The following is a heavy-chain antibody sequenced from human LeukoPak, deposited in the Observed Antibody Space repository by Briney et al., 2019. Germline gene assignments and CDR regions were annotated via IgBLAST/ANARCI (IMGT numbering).Heavy chain of an antibody. Sequence: PGGSLRLSCAASGFIFSNHPLHWVRQAPGRGLEWVAVVSSAGTDEYYANPVKGRFTISRDTSKNSLDLQMKSLRPDDTAVYYCVRQASSFRIHHLYMDVWGKGTTVTVSS. V-gene: IGHV3-30*01. J-gene: IGHJ6*03. CDR1: GFIFSNHP. CDR3: VRQASSFRIHHLYMDV. D-gene: IGHD1-14*01. CDR2: VSSAGTDE.